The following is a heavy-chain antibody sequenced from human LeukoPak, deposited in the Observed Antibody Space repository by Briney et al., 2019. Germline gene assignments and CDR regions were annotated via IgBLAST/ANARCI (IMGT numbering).Heavy chain of an antibody. J-gene: IGHJ4*02. CDR2: ISGSGGST. Sequence: GGSLRLSCAASGFTFSSYGMSWVRQAPGKGLEWASAISGSGGSTYYADSVKGRFTISRDNSKNTLYLQMNSLRAEDTAVYYCAKDRISIVGATTGFDYWGQGTLVTVSS. D-gene: IGHD1-26*01. CDR3: AKDRISIVGATTGFDY. CDR1: GFTFSSYG. V-gene: IGHV3-23*01.